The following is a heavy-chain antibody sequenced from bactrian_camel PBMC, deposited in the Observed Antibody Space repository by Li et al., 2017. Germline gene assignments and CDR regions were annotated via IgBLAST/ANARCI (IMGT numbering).Heavy chain of an antibody. CDR2: ISAGGST. V-gene: IGHV3S55*01. CDR1: GITEGTNC. CDR3: AADRRTITYCTTGYLPTERDY. D-gene: IGHD3*01. Sequence: VQLVESGGGSVQAGGSLRLSCEASGITEGTNCIGWFRQFPGKEREGVAGISAGGSTRYADSVKGRFTISKDYAKNTLYLQMNSLKPEDTAMYYCAADRRTITYCTTGYLPTERDYWGQGTQVTVS. J-gene: IGHJ4*01.